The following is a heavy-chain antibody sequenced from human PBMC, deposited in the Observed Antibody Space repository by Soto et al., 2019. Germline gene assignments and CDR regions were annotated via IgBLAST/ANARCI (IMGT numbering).Heavy chain of an antibody. CDR3: AHRDAYYDSSGLAYDV. CDR2: IYWDDDK. CDR1: GFSLSSTGVG. V-gene: IGHV2-5*02. J-gene: IGHJ3*01. D-gene: IGHD3-22*01. Sequence: QITLKESGPTLVKPTQTLTLTCTFSGFSLSSTGVGVGWIRQPPGKALEWLALIYWDDDKRYSRSLESRLTITNDTPKNQVVLTMANMDPVDTATYYCAHRDAYYDSSGLAYDVWGQGTMVTVSS.